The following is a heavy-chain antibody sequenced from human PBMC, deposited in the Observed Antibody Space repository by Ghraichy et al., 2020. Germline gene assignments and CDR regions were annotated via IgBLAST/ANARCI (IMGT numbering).Heavy chain of an antibody. CDR2: IYYSGST. J-gene: IGHJ3*02. D-gene: IGHD6-19*01. CDR1: GGSISSYY. V-gene: IGHV4-59*01. CDR3: ARAVGYSSGWYGAFDI. Sequence: SETLSLTCTVSGGSISSYYWSWIRQPPGKGLEWIGYIYYSGSTNYNPSLKSRVTISVDTSKNQFSLKLSSVTAADTAVYYCARAVGYSSGWYGAFDIWGQGTMVTVSS.